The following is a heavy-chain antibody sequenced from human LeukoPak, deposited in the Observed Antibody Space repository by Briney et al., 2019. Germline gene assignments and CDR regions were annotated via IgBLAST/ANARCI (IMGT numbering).Heavy chain of an antibody. D-gene: IGHD3-22*01. CDR3: AKDGYYYDSSGHTGWFDP. J-gene: IGHJ5*02. CDR1: GFTFSRSG. Sequence: GGSLRLSCAASGFTFSRSGMHWVRQAPGKGLEWVATISFDGSKRYDTDSVKGRFTISRDNSKNTLYLQMNSLRAEDTAVYYCAKDGYYYDSSGHTGWFDPWGQGTLVTVSS. CDR2: ISFDGSKR. V-gene: IGHV3-30*18.